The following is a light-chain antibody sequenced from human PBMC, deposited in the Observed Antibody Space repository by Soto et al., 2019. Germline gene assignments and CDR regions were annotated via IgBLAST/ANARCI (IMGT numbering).Light chain of an antibody. CDR2: SAS. V-gene: IGKV3-15*01. Sequence: ETVMTQSPATLSASPGESATLSCRASQSVNSDLAWYQQIPGQAPRLLIYSASTGATGGPARFSGSGSGTEFTLTISSLQSEDFAIYYCQQYNNWPLTFRGGTKVEI. CDR1: QSVNSD. CDR3: QQYNNWPLT. J-gene: IGKJ4*01.